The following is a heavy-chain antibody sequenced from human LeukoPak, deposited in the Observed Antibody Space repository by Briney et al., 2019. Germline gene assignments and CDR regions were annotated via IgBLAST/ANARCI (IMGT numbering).Heavy chain of an antibody. J-gene: IGHJ4*02. CDR2: IYYSGST. CDR3: ARGTRWLQLNY. D-gene: IGHD5-24*01. CDR1: SGSVNSYY. V-gene: IGHV4-59*02. Sequence: SETLSLTCTVSSGSVNSYYWSWIRQPPGKGLEWIGYIYYSGSTNYNPSLKSRVTISVDTSKNQFSLKLSSVTAADTAVYYRARGTRWLQLNYWGQGTLVTVSS.